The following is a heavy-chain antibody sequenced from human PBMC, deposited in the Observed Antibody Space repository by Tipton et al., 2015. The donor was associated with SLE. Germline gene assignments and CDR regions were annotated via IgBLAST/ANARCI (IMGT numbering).Heavy chain of an antibody. J-gene: IGHJ4*02. CDR1: GAAFSGYY. CDR3: ARALWKGGDY. V-gene: IGHV4-34*01. Sequence: TLSLTCGVYGAAFSGYYWSWFRQPPGKGLEWIGEINHSGSTNHNPSLKSRVTISVDTSKNQLSLKLSAVTAADTAVYYCARALWKGGDYWGQGTLVTVSS. CDR2: INHSGST. D-gene: IGHD1-1*01.